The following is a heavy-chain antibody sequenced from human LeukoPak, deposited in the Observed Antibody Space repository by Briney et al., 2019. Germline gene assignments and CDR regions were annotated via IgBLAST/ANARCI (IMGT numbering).Heavy chain of an antibody. CDR2: IYPGDSDT. CDR1: GYSFTSYC. CDR3: ASPLLGELSSSYFDY. D-gene: IGHD3-16*02. Sequence: GESLKISCKGSGYSFTSYCIAWMRQIPWKSLECMGIIYPGDSDTRYSPSVQDQVTISGDKSLRTAYLQWSSLKASHPAMYYCASPLLGELSSSYFDYWGQGTLVTVSS. J-gene: IGHJ4*02. V-gene: IGHV5-51*01.